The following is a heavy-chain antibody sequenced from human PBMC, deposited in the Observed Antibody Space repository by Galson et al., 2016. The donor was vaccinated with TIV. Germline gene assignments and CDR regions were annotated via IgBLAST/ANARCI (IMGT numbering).Heavy chain of an antibody. CDR1: GYIFINYY. J-gene: IGHJ4*02. D-gene: IGHD7-27*01. CDR3: ARVNWARAFDY. CDR2: FNPDSGAT. Sequence: SVKVSCKASGYIFINYYIHWVRQAPGQGLEWLGWFNPDSGATQYAQKFQGRVTMTRDTSISTAYMERGRLISDDTAVYYCARVNWARAFDYWGQGTQVTVSS. V-gene: IGHV1-2*02.